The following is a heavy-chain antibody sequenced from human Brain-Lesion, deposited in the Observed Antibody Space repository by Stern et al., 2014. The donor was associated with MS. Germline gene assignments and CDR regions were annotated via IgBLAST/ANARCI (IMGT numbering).Heavy chain of an antibody. CDR1: GYTFPGYY. V-gene: IGHV1-2*04. Sequence: VQLVQSGAEVKKPGASVKVSCKASGYTFPGYYMHWVRQAPGQGLEWMGWINPKSGGTNYAQKFQGWVTMTRDTSINTAYMELSRLRSDDTAVYYCATYYYDSTGYNDFWGQGTLVTVSS. J-gene: IGHJ4*02. CDR2: INPKSGGT. CDR3: ATYYYDSTGYNDF. D-gene: IGHD3-22*01.